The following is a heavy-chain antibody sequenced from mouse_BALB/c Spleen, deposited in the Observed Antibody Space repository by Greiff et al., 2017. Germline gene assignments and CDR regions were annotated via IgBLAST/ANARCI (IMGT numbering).Heavy chain of an antibody. J-gene: IGHJ3*01. D-gene: IGHD2-1*01. V-gene: IGHV5-9-4*01. Sequence: DVQLVESGGGLVKPGGSLKLSCAASGFTFSSYAMSWVRQSPEKRLEWVAEISSGGSYTYYPDTVTGRFTISRDNAKNTLYLEMSSLRSEDTAMYYCARDGNYVGFAYWGQGTLVTVSA. CDR3: ARDGNYVGFAY. CDR1: GFTFSSYA. CDR2: ISSGGSYT.